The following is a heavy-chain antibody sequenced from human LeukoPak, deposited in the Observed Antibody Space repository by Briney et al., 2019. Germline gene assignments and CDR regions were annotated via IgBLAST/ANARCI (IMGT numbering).Heavy chain of an antibody. J-gene: IGHJ4*02. CDR2: IISSSKQT. CDR3: ARVSSFYDNVWGSASF. Sequence: GGSLRLSCTASGFTFNTHNMIWVRQAPGKGLEWVSSIISSSKQTYYADSVKGRFTISRDNAKNSLYLQMNSLRAEDTAIYYCARVSSFYDNVWGSASFWGQGALVTVSS. D-gene: IGHD3-16*01. V-gene: IGHV3-21*01. CDR1: GFTFNTHN.